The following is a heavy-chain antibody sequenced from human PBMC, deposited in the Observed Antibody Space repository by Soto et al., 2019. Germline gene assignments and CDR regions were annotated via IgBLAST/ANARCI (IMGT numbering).Heavy chain of an antibody. CDR3: VRLGDDDAFDI. D-gene: IGHD1-26*01. J-gene: IGHJ3*02. Sequence: PGGSLRLSCAASGFTFSSYAMHWVRQAPGKGLEWVALISHDGSKKSYTGSVKGRLTISRDDSKNTLFLQMSSLRAEDTSVYYCVRLGDDDAFDIWGQGTMVTVSS. CDR2: ISHDGSKK. V-gene: IGHV3-30-3*01. CDR1: GFTFSSYA.